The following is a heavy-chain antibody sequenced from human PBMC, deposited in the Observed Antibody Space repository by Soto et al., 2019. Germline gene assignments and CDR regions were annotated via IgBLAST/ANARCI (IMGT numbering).Heavy chain of an antibody. D-gene: IGHD3-9*01. CDR1: GFTFGDYA. V-gene: IGHV3-49*03. J-gene: IGHJ6*03. CDR3: TRDRFEDYYYMDV. CDR2: IRSKAYGGTT. Sequence: SGGSLRLSCTASGFTFGDYAMSWFRQAPGKGLEWVGFIRSKAYGGTTEYAASVKGRFTISRDDSKSIAYLQMNSLKTEDTAVYYCTRDRFEDYYYMDVWGKGTTVTVSS.